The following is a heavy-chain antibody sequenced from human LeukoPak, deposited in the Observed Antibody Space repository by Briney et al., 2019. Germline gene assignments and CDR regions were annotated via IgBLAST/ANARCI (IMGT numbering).Heavy chain of an antibody. CDR2: IYYSGNT. D-gene: IGHD3-10*01. CDR1: GRSISSYY. Sequence: PSETLSLTCTVSGRSISSYYWSWIRQPPGKGLEWIGYIYYSGNTNYNPSLKSRVDISVDTSKNQFSLRLSSVTAADTAVYYCASHIYRGSFDYWGQGTLVTVSS. V-gene: IGHV4-59*08. J-gene: IGHJ4*02. CDR3: ASHIYRGSFDY.